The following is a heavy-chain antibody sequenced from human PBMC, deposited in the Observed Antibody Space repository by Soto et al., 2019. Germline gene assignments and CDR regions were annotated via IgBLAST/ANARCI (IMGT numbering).Heavy chain of an antibody. CDR3: ARDSGPDLTVPGAAFDY. D-gene: IGHD6-13*01. CDR2: ISVYNDIT. Sequence: ASVKVSCKTSNYPFSSYGISWVRQAPGQGLEWMGWISVYNDITEYAQKLRGRVTMTTDTSTNTAFMELRSLTSDDTAVYYCARDSGPDLTVPGAAFDYWGQGTPVTVSS. CDR1: NYPFSSYG. V-gene: IGHV1-18*01. J-gene: IGHJ4*02.